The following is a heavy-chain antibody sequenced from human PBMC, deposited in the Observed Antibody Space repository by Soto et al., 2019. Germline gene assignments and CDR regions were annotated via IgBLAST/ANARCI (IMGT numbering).Heavy chain of an antibody. J-gene: IGHJ4*02. CDR3: ARGIAAAGDY. D-gene: IGHD6-13*01. V-gene: IGHV4-30-2*01. CDR1: GGSISSGGYS. Sequence: QLQLQESGSGLVKPSQTLSLTCAVSGGSISSGGYSWSWIRQPPGKGLEWIGYIYHSGSTYYNPSLQSRVTISVDRSKNQFSLKLSSVTAADTAVYYCARGIAAAGDYWGQGTLVTVSS. CDR2: IYHSGST.